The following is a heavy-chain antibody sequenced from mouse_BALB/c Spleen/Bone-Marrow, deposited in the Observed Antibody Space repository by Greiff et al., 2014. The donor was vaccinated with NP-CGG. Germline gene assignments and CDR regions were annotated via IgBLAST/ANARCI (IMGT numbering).Heavy chain of an antibody. CDR3: TRRGYGYLDY. CDR2: IFPGTVTP. CDR1: GYTFTSYW. D-gene: IGHD2-10*02. J-gene: IGHJ2*01. V-gene: IGHV1S132*01. Sequence: VKLQESGAGLVKPGASVKLSCKTSGYTFTSYWIQWVKQRPGQGLGWIGEIFPGTVTPYYNEKFKGKATLTIDTSSSTASMQLSSLTSEDSAVYFCTRRGYGYLDYWGQGTTLTVSS.